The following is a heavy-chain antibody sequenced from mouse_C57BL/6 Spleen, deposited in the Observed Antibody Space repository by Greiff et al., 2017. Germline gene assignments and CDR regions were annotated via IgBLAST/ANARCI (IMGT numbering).Heavy chain of an antibody. CDR2: IDPNSGGT. CDR1: GYTFTSYW. J-gene: IGHJ4*01. D-gene: IGHD2-3*01. CDR3: ARGWLLLAMDY. V-gene: IGHV1-72*01. Sequence: QVQLLQPGAELVKPGASVKLSCKASGYTFTSYWMHWVKQRPGRGLEWIGRIDPNSGGTKYNEKFKSKATLTVDIPSRTAYMQLSSLTSEDSAVYYGARGWLLLAMDYWGQGTSVTVSS.